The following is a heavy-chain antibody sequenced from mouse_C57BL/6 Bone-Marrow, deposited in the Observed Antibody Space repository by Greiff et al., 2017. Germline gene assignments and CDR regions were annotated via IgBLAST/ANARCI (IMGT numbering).Heavy chain of an antibody. J-gene: IGHJ4*01. CDR3: ARGGYYKGYAMDY. CDR2: INPSSGYT. CDR1: GYTFTSYT. Sequence: QVHVKQSGAELARPGASVKMSCKASGYTFTSYTMHWVKQRPGQGLEWIGYINPSSGYTKYNQKFKDKATLTADKSSSTAYMQLSSLTSEDSAVYYCARGGYYKGYAMDYWGQGTSVTVSS. D-gene: IGHD2-3*01. V-gene: IGHV1-4*01.